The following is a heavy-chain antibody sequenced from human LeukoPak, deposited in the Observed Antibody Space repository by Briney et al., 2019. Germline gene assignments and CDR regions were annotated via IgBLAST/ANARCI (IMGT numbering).Heavy chain of an antibody. Sequence: GGSLRLSCAASGFTFSSYGMHWVRQAPGKGLEWVAFIRYDGSNKYYADSVKGRFTISRDNSKNTLYLQMNSLRAEDTAVYYCAKSWDIVVVPAAIFYWGQGTLVTVSS. V-gene: IGHV3-30*02. CDR2: IRYDGSNK. D-gene: IGHD2-2*02. CDR1: GFTFSSYG. J-gene: IGHJ4*02. CDR3: AKSWDIVVVPAAIFY.